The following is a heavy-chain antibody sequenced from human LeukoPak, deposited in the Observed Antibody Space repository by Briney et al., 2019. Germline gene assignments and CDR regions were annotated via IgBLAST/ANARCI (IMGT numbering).Heavy chain of an antibody. Sequence: SETLSLTCTVSGGSISSYYWSWIRQPPGEGLKWIGYISYSGTTNYSPSLNSRVTISLDTSKNQFSLKLTSVTAADTAVYYCARTTTTFDDWGQGTLVTVSS. D-gene: IGHD4-17*01. CDR3: ARTTTTFDD. CDR2: ISYSGTT. V-gene: IGHV4-59*01. J-gene: IGHJ4*02. CDR1: GGSISSYY.